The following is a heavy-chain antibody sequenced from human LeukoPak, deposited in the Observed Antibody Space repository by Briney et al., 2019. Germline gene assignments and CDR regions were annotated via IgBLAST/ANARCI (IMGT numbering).Heavy chain of an antibody. CDR3: ASENLVVAWDY. D-gene: IGHD3-22*01. CDR2: VYHSGST. J-gene: IGHJ4*02. V-gene: IGHV4-38-2*02. CDR1: GYSISSGYY. Sequence: PSETLSLTCIVSGYSISSGYYWGWIRQPPGKGLEWIGSVYHSGSTYYNPSLKSRVTISGDTSKNQFSLKLSSVTAADTAVYYCASENLVVAWDYWGQGTLVTVSP.